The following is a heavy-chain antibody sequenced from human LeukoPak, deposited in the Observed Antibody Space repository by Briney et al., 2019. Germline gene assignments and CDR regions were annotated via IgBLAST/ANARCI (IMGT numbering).Heavy chain of an antibody. CDR3: ARTTEAHSWRTRYYDYYMDV. CDR2: IYYSGST. D-gene: IGHD6-13*01. CDR1: GGSISSGSYY. J-gene: IGHJ6*03. Sequence: SETLSLTCTVSGGSISSGSYYWSWIRQPPGKGLEWIGYIYYSGSTNYNPSLKSRVTISVDTSKNQFSLKLSSVTAADTAVYYCARTTEAHSWRTRYYDYYMDVWGKGPRSPSL. V-gene: IGHV4-61*01.